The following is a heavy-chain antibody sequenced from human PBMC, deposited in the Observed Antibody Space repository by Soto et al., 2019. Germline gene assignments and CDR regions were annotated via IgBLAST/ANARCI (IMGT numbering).Heavy chain of an antibody. CDR2: ISSTSSYI. CDR1: GFTFSSYT. D-gene: IGHD3-16*01. V-gene: IGHV3-21*01. CDR3: ARDWGHTLDY. J-gene: IGHJ4*02. Sequence: EVKLVESGGGLVKPGGSLRLSCAASGFTFSSYTMNWVHQAPGKGLEWVSSISSTSSYIYYADSVKGRFTISRDNAKNSLYLQMNSLRAEETALYYCARDWGHTLDYCGQGTLVIVSS.